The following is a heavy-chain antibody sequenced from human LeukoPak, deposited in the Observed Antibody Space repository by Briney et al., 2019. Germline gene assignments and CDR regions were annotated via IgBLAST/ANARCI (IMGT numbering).Heavy chain of an antibody. Sequence: PGGSLRLSCAASGFTFSSYSMNWVRQAPGKGLEWVSSISSSSSYIYYADPVKGRFTISRDNAKNSLYLQMNSLRAEDTAVYYCARESPSSWNHWGQGTLVTVSS. D-gene: IGHD6-13*01. V-gene: IGHV3-21*01. CDR3: ARESPSSWNH. CDR1: GFTFSSYS. CDR2: ISSSSSYI. J-gene: IGHJ4*02.